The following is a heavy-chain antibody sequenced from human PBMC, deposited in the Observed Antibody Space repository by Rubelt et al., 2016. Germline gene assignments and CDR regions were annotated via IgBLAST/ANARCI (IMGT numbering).Heavy chain of an antibody. J-gene: IGHJ4*02. CDR2: INHSGST. V-gene: IGHV4-34*01. D-gene: IGHD6-13*01. CDR3: ARRRRQLVAYFDY. Sequence: QVQLQQWGAGLLKPSETLSLTCAVYGGSFSGYYWSWIRQPPGKGLEWIGEINHSGSTNYNPSLKSRVTISVDTFKNQFSRKLSSVTAADTAVYYCARRRRQLVAYFDYWGQGTLVTVSS. CDR1: GGSFSGYY.